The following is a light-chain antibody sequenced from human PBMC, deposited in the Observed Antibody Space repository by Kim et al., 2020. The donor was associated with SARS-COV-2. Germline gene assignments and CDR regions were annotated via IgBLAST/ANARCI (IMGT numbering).Light chain of an antibody. J-gene: IGKJ1*01. V-gene: IGKV3-15*01. CDR2: DAS. Sequence: SPRETATLSCRASQSINSKGALYQQKPGQAPRLLIYDASTRATGIPARFSGSVSGTDFTLTISSLQSDDLAVYHCQQYDDWPPWTFGQGTKVDIK. CDR1: QSINSK. CDR3: QQYDDWPPWT.